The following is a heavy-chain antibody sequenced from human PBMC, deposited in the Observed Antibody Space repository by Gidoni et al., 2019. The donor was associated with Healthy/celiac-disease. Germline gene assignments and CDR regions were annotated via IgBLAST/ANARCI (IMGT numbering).Heavy chain of an antibody. CDR2: IYYSGST. D-gene: IGHD3-10*01. Sequence: QVQLQESGPGLVKPSETLSLTCTVSGGSISSYYWSWSRQPPGKGLEWIGYIYYSGSTNYNPSLKSRVTISVDTSKTQFSLKLSSVTAADTAVYYCAMYYYGSALYWGQGTLVTVSS. CDR3: AMYYYGSALY. V-gene: IGHV4-59*01. CDR1: GGSISSYY. J-gene: IGHJ4*02.